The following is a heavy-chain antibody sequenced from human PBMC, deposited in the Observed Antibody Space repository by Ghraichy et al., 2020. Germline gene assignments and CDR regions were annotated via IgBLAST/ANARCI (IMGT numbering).Heavy chain of an antibody. D-gene: IGHD1-26*01. CDR2: ISISGGSA. V-gene: IGHV3-23*01. CDR1: GFTFSSYA. CDR3: AKKIRISGSYSF. Sequence: GGSLRLSCAASGFTFSSYAMNWVRQAPGKGLEWVSVISISGGSAYYADSVKGRFTISRDISKNTLYLQMNSLRAEDTAVYYCAKKIRISGSYSFWGQGTLVTVSS. J-gene: IGHJ4*02.